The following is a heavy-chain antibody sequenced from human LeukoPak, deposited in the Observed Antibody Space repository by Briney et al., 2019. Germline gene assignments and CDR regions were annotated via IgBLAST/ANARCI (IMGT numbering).Heavy chain of an antibody. CDR3: ARHSGYDRYFDL. V-gene: IGHV4-31*03. Sequence: PSQTLSLTYSVSGGSISSGGFYWSWLRQTPGKGLEWIGNIYYSGSPHSNPSLKSRVTISVDTSKNHVSLNLTSVTAADTAVYYCARHSGYDRYFDLWGQGTRVTVSS. CDR2: IYYSGSP. D-gene: IGHD5-12*01. J-gene: IGHJ4*02. CDR1: GGSISSGGFY.